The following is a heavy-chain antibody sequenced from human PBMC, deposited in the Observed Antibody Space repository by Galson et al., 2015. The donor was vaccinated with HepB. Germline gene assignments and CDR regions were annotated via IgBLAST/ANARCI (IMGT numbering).Heavy chain of an antibody. V-gene: IGHV5-10-1*01. CDR2: IDPSDSYT. Sequence: QSGAEVKKPGESLKISCKGSGYSFTSYWISWVRQMPGKGLEWMGRIDPSDSYTNYSPSFQGHVTISADKSISTAYLQWSSLRAEDTAVCYCAKEKGIAVAGLSDYWGQGTLVTVSS. CDR3: AKEKGIAVAGLSDY. D-gene: IGHD6-19*01. J-gene: IGHJ4*02. CDR1: GYSFTSYW.